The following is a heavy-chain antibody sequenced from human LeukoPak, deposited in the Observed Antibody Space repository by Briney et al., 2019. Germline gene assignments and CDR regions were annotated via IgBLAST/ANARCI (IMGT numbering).Heavy chain of an antibody. V-gene: IGHV3-30*03. D-gene: IGHD6-13*01. J-gene: IGHJ3*02. CDR2: ISYDGSNK. CDR3: ARDLVGQQLVGLIGAFDI. CDR1: GFTFSSYG. Sequence: GGSLRLSCAASGFTFSSYGMHWVRQAPGKGLEWVAVISYDGSNKYYADSVKGRFTISRDNSKNTLYLQMNSLRAEDTAVYYCARDLVGQQLVGLIGAFDIWGQGTMVTVSS.